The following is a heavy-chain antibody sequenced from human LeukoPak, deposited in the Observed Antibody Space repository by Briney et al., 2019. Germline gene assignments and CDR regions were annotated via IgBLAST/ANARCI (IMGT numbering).Heavy chain of an antibody. CDR3: AREGGFCFGDTCRFFDF. CDR2: ISSSRSYI. V-gene: IGHV3-21*01. Sequence: PGGSLRLSCAASGFTFRTSSLNWVRQAPGKGLEWVSSISSSRSYIYYADSVKGRFTISRDNAKNSLYLQMNSLGAEDTAVYYCAREGGFCFGDTCRFFDFWGQGTLVTVSS. CDR1: GFTFRTSS. D-gene: IGHD2-15*01. J-gene: IGHJ4*02.